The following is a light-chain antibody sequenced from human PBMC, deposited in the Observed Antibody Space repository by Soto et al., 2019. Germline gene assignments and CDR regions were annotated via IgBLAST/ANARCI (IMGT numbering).Light chain of an antibody. J-gene: IGKJ1*01. CDR1: QSVSSN. V-gene: IGKV3-15*01. CDR3: QQYNNWPWT. CDR2: GAS. Sequence: EIVVRQSPATLSVSTAERATLSCRASQSVSSNLAWYQQKPGQAPRLLIYGASTRATGIPARFSGSGSGTEFTLTISSLQSEDFAVYYCQQYNNWPWTFGQGTKVDIK.